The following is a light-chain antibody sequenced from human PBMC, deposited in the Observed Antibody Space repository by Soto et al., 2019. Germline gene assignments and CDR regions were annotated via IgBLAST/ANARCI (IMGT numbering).Light chain of an antibody. V-gene: IGKV3-20*01. J-gene: IGKJ1*01. Sequence: EVVLTQSPGILSVSPGQRATLSCRASRGVSSTYLAWYQHKPGQAPRLLIYGVSSRASGTPDKFSGSGSGTDFTLTISRLGPEDSEVYYCQQYGSSHPKFGKGTKVDI. CDR1: RGVSSTY. CDR3: QQYGSSHPK. CDR2: GVS.